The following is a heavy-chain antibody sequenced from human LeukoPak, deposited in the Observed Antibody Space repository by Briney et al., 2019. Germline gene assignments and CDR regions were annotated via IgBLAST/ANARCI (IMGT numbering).Heavy chain of an antibody. D-gene: IGHD3-3*01. J-gene: IGHJ4*02. CDR1: GGTFSSYA. V-gene: IGHV1-69*05. Sequence: GSSVKVSCKASGGTFSSYAISWVRQAPGQGLEWMGRIIPIFGTANYAQKFQGRVTITTDESTSTAYMELSSLRSEDTAVYYCANQLRFLEWLPGDWGQGTLVTVSS. CDR2: IIPIFGTA. CDR3: ANQLRFLEWLPGD.